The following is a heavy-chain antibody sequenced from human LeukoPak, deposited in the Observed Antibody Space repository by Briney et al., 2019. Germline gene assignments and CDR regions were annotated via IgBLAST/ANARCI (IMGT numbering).Heavy chain of an antibody. CDR1: GYTLTGYY. CDR2: INPNSGGT. CDR3: ARAGSVYYYVILY. D-gene: IGHD3-22*01. J-gene: IGHJ4*02. Sequence: ASVKVSCKASGYTLTGYYMHWVRQAPGQGLEWMGWINPNSGGTNYAQKFQGRVTRTRDTSISTAYMELSRLRSADTAVYYCARAGSVYYYVILYWGQGTLVTVSS. V-gene: IGHV1-2*02.